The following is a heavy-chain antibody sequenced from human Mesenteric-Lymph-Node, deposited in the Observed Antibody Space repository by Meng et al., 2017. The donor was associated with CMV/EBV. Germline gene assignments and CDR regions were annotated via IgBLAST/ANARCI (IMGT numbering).Heavy chain of an antibody. Sequence: GGSLRLSCAASGFTFSTYRMSWVRQAPGKALEWVSRIRHTDGTKSYADSVKGRFTISRDISQSMLYLQMDSLRVEDTGVYYCAKQGAGTRLNYYYYGMDVWGQGTTVTVSS. J-gene: IGHJ6*02. CDR1: GFTFSTYR. D-gene: IGHD1-7*01. CDR2: IRHTDGTK. V-gene: IGHV3-23*01. CDR3: AKQGAGTRLNYYYYGMDV.